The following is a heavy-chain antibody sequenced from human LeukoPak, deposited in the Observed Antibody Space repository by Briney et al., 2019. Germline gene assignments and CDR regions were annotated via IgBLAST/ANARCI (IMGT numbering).Heavy chain of an antibody. CDR1: GFTVSSNY. J-gene: IGHJ4*02. V-gene: IGHV3-7*03. CDR3: ARDESYDWDSVEYYFDY. CDR2: IKLDGSEK. Sequence: GGSLRPSCAASGFTVSSNYMSWVRQAPGKGLEWVANIKLDGSEKNYVDSVKGRFTISRDNTKNSLYLQMNSLRVEDTAVFYCARDESYDWDSVEYYFDYWGQGTLVTVSS. D-gene: IGHD3-16*01.